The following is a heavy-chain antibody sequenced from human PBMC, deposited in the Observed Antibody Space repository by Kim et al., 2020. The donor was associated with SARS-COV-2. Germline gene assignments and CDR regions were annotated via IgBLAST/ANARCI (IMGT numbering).Heavy chain of an antibody. V-gene: IGHV5-51*01. J-gene: IGHJ6*02. Sequence: GESLKISCKVSGNNFANYWIGWVRHMPGKGLEWMGIIYPDYSDTRYSPSFQGQVTISADKSSNTAYLQWSRLKASDTAMYYCARHDGGLWFGDSTGYFYYVMDAWGQGTTLTVSS. CDR1: GNNFANYW. CDR2: IYPDYSDT. CDR3: ARHDGGLWFGDSTGYFYYVMDA. D-gene: IGHD3-10*01.